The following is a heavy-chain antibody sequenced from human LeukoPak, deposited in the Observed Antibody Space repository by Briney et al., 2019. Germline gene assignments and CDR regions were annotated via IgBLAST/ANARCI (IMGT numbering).Heavy chain of an antibody. V-gene: IGHV4-34*01. CDR2: INHSGST. CDR1: GGSFSGYY. D-gene: IGHD3-10*01. Sequence: SETLSLTCAVYGGSFSGYYWSWIRQPPGKGLEWIGEINHSGSTNYNPSLKSRVTISVDTSKNQFSLKLSSVTAADTAVCYCARGQIAGSGSYYDYWGQGTLVTVSS. CDR3: ARGQIAGSGSYYDY. J-gene: IGHJ4*02.